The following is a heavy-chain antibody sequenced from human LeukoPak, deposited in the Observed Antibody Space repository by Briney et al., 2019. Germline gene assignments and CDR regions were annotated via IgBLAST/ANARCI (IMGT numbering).Heavy chain of an antibody. Sequence: GSLRLSCAASGFTFSSYEMNWVRQAPGKGLEWVSYISSSGSTIYYADSVKGRFTISRDNAKNSLYLQMNSLRAEDTAVYYCGAYYYDSSGYFDYWGQGTLVTVSS. CDR3: GAYYYDSSGYFDY. J-gene: IGHJ4*02. V-gene: IGHV3-48*03. CDR2: ISSSGSTI. CDR1: GFTFSSYE. D-gene: IGHD3-22*01.